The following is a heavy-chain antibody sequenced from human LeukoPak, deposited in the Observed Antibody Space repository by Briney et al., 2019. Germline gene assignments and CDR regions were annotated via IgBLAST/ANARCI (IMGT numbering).Heavy chain of an antibody. V-gene: IGHV4-39*07. Sequence: SETLSLTCTVSGGSISSSSYYWGWIRQPPGKGLEWIGSIYYSGSTYYNPSLKSRVTISVDTSKNQFSLKLSSVTAADTAVYYCARDSSDTEVDYWGQGTLVTVSS. CDR2: IYYSGST. CDR3: ARDSSDTEVDY. J-gene: IGHJ4*02. D-gene: IGHD2-2*02. CDR1: GGSISSSSYY.